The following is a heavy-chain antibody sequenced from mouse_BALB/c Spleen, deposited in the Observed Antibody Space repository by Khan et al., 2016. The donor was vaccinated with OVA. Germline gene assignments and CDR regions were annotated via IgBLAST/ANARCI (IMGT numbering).Heavy chain of an antibody. CDR2: INPSNDYT. CDR3: VGEGADHRSDGWFAY. CDR1: GYTFTSYT. J-gene: IGHJ3*01. V-gene: IGHV1-4*01. Sequence: VQLQQSGAELARPGASVKMSCKASGYTFTSYTMHWVKQRPGQGLEWIGYINPSNDYTNYNQNFKDKATLIVDKSSSTAYMQLSSLPSEDSSVYYGVGEGADHRSDGWFAYWGQGTLVTVSA. D-gene: IGHD2-14*01.